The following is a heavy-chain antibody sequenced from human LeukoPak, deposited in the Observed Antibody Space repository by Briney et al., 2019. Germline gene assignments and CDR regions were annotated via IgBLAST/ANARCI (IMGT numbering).Heavy chain of an antibody. J-gene: IGHJ5*02. CDR1: GYTFTVYY. CDR2: INPNSGGT. CDR3: ARANANWFDP. Sequence: ASVTVSFTASGYTFTVYYMHRVRQAPAQGLEWMGWINPNSGGTNYAQKFQGRVTMTRDTSISTAYMELSRLRSDDTAVYYCARANANWFDPWGQGTLVTVSS. V-gene: IGHV1-2*02.